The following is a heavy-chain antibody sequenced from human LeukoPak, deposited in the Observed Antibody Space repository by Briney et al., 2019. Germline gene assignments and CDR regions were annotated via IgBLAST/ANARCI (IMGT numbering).Heavy chain of an antibody. V-gene: IGHV4-59*12. CDR3: AREIVGGFNPGAY. D-gene: IGHD1-14*01. Sequence: SETLSLTCTVSPDSTTSNFWRWVRQPPGKGLEWIREIHRGGSTNYNPSLQSRVTISIDRSKNQIALELSSVTAADTAVYYCAREIVGGFNPGAYWGQGTLVTVSS. CDR1: PDSTTSNF. J-gene: IGHJ4*02. CDR2: IHRGGST.